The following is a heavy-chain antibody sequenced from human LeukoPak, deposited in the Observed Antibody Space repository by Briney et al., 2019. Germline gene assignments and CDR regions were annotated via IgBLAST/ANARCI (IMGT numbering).Heavy chain of an antibody. D-gene: IGHD3-10*01. V-gene: IGHV1-2*02. CDR1: RYTFIDYY. CDR3: ARDFFSAYYDAFDI. Sequence: ASVKVSCKASRYTFIDYYIHWVRQAPGQGLEWMGWINPNSGGTSYAQKFQGRVTMTRDTPISTAYMDLSSLRSDDTAVYYCARDFFSAYYDAFDIWGQGTMVTVSS. J-gene: IGHJ3*02. CDR2: INPNSGGT.